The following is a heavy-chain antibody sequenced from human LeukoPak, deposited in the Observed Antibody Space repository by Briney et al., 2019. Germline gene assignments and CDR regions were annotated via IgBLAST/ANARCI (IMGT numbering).Heavy chain of an antibody. CDR2: ISNDESKI. Sequence: HAGGSLRHSCTAFGFSFDTVSMHWVRQIPGKGLEWVAVISNDESKIYYAGSVKGRFTISRDNSRSTLYLQMDSLRPDDTAVYYCARSNVPSKWWAYAMDVWGQGTMVTVSS. D-gene: IGHD2-8*01. CDR3: ARSNVPSKWWAYAMDV. V-gene: IGHV3-30-3*01. CDR1: GFSFDTVS. J-gene: IGHJ6*02.